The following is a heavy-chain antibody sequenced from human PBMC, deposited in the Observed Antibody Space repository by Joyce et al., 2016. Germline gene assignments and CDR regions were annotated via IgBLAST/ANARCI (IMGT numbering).Heavy chain of an antibody. CDR3: ARDRVSSVYYYGMDV. CDR2: IYSGGNK. CDR1: GFTVSSNF. J-gene: IGHJ6*02. D-gene: IGHD3-16*01. V-gene: IGHV3-66*02. Sequence: EVQLVESGGGLVQPGGSLRLSCAASGFTVSSNFMSWVRQAPGKGMEWVSVIYSGGNKNYADSVKGRFTISRDNFKNTVYLQMNSLRTDDTAVYYCARDRVSSVYYYGMDVWGQGTTITVSS.